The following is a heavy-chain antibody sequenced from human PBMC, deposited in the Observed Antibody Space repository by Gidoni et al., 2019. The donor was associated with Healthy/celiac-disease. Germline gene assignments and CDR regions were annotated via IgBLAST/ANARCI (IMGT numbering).Heavy chain of an antibody. J-gene: IGHJ3*02. V-gene: IGHV4-34*01. CDR3: ARFANILNAFDI. CDR1: GGSFSGYY. Sequence: QVQLQQWGAGLLKPSETLSLTCAVYGGSFSGYYWSWIRQPPGKGLEWIGEINHSGSTNYNPSLKSRVTISVDTSKNQFSLKLSSVTAADTAVYYCARFANILNAFDIWGQGTMVTVSS. CDR2: INHSGST.